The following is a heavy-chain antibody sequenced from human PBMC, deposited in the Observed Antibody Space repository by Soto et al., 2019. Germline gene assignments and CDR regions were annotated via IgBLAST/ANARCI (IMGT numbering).Heavy chain of an antibody. J-gene: IGHJ4*02. D-gene: IGHD3-22*01. Sequence: EVQLLESGGGLVQPGGSLRLSCAASGFTFSSYAMSWVRQAPGKGLEWVSAISGSGGSTYYADSVKGRFTISRDNSKNTLYLQMNSLRAEDTAVYYCAKSVVLDYYDSSGQSYWGQGTLVTVSS. CDR1: GFTFSSYA. CDR3: AKSVVLDYYDSSGQSY. V-gene: IGHV3-23*01. CDR2: ISGSGGST.